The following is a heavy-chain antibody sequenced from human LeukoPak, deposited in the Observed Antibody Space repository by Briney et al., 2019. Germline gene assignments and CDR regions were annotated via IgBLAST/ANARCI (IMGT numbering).Heavy chain of an antibody. V-gene: IGHV1-2*02. J-gene: IGHJ4*02. CDR2: MSPHSVDT. CDR3: VRDLYMASPSPDY. CDR1: GYTFTDYN. D-gene: IGHD4-11*01. Sequence: ASVKVSCKASGYTFTDYNMHWVRQAPGQGPEWLGWMSPHSVDTNYAQKFRGRVTMTRDTSITTAYMELTSLTSDDTAVYYCVRDLYMASPSPDYWGRGTLVTVSS.